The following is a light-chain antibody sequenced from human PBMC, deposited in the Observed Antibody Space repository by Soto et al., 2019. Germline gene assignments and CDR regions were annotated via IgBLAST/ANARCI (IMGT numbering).Light chain of an antibody. V-gene: IGLV2-14*01. Sequence: QSALTQPASVSGSPGQSIAISCTGTSSDVGVYNYVSWYQQHPGKAPKLMIYEVSNRPSGVSNRFSGSKSGNTASLTISALQAEDQADYYCSPYTSSIMHLYVFGTGTKLTVL. CDR3: SPYTSSIMHLYV. CDR1: SSDVGVYNY. J-gene: IGLJ1*01. CDR2: EVS.